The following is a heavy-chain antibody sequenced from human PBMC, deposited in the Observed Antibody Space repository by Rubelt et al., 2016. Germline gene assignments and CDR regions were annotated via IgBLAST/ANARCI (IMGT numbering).Heavy chain of an antibody. V-gene: IGHV3-48*01. CDR3: ARDFRPGYYFDH. Sequence: ASGFTFSSYSMNWVRQASGKGLEWLSYISRSSGTIYYADSVEGRFSISRDNFKNTLYLQMNSLRAEDTAVYYCARDFRPGYYFDHWGQGNLVTVSS. CDR1: GFTFSSYS. J-gene: IGHJ4*02. CDR2: ISRSSGTI. D-gene: IGHD3-10*01.